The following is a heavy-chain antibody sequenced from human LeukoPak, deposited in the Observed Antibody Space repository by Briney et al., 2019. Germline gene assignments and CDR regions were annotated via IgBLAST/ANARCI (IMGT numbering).Heavy chain of an antibody. J-gene: IGHJ4*02. V-gene: IGHV3-23*01. D-gene: IGHD3-10*01. CDR1: GITLSNYG. CDR2: ISGSGGGT. Sequence: GGSLRLSCAVSGITLSNYGMSWVRQAPGKGLEWVAGISGSGGGTNYADSVKGRFTISRDNPKNTLYLQMDSLRAEDTAVYFCAKRGVVVRVILVGFHKEANYFDSWGQGALVIVSS. CDR3: AKRGVVVRVILVGFHKEANYFDS.